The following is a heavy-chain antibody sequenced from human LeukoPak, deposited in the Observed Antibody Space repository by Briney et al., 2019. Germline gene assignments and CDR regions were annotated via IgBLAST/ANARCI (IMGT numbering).Heavy chain of an antibody. CDR3: ARSGYYYDSSGYWTADY. Sequence: SETLSLTWTVSGGSISTYYWSWIRQPAGKGLEWIGRIYTSGSTNYNPSLKSRVTMSVDTSKNQFSLKLSSVTAADTAVYYCARSGYYYDSSGYWTADYWGQGTLVTVSS. J-gene: IGHJ4*02. V-gene: IGHV4-4*07. D-gene: IGHD3-22*01. CDR1: GGSISTYY. CDR2: IYTSGST.